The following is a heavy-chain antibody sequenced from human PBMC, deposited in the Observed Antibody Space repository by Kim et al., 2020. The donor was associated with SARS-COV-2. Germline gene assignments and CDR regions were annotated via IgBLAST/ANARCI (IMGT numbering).Heavy chain of an antibody. CDR1: GFTFSSYA. D-gene: IGHD1-1*01. CDR2: ISYDGSNK. J-gene: IGHJ5*02. Sequence: GGSLRLSCAASGFTFSSYAMHWVRQAPGKGLEWVAVISYDGSNKYYADSVKGRFTISRDNSKNTLYLQMNSLRAEDTAVYYCARDGATGTTGGWFDPWGQGTLVTVSS. V-gene: IGHV3-30*04. CDR3: ARDGATGTTGGWFDP.